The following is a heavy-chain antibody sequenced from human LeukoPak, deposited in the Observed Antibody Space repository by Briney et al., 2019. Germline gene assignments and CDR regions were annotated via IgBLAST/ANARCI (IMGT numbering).Heavy chain of an antibody. D-gene: IGHD6-13*01. CDR3: ARDRGSSWYVDY. Sequence: AASVKVSCKTSGYSFTSYYIHWVRQAPGQGLEWMGWINPSSGGTEYAQKFQGRVTMTGDTSIGTAYMELSRLRSDDTAVYYCARDRGSSWYVDYWGQGTLVTVSS. V-gene: IGHV1-2*02. CDR1: GYSFTSYY. J-gene: IGHJ4*02. CDR2: INPSSGGT.